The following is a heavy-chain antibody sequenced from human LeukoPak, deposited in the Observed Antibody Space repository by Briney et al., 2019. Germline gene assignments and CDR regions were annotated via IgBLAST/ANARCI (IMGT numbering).Heavy chain of an antibody. Sequence: GGSLRLSCAASGFTFSTYAVSWIRQAPGKGLEWVSIISGSGGRTYYADSVKGRFTISRDNSKNTLYLQMNSLRAEDTAVYYCAKERVTTTAFDCWGQGTLVTVSS. CDR2: ISGSGGRT. CDR1: GFTFSTYA. CDR3: AKERVTTTAFDC. V-gene: IGHV3-23*01. D-gene: IGHD1-1*01. J-gene: IGHJ4*02.